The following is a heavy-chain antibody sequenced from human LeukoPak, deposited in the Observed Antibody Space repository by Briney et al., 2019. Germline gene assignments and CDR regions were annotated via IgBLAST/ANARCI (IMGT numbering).Heavy chain of an antibody. CDR2: IYYSGST. J-gene: IGHJ4*02. V-gene: IGHV4-30-4*01. CDR1: GGSISSGDYY. D-gene: IGHD4-17*01. CDR3: ASETVSQSSYYFDY. Sequence: SETLSLTCTVSGGSISSGDYYWSWIRQPPGKGLEWIGYIYYSGSTYYNPSLKSRVTISVDTSKNQFSLKLSSVTAADTAVYYCASETVSQSSYYFDYWGQGTLVTVSS.